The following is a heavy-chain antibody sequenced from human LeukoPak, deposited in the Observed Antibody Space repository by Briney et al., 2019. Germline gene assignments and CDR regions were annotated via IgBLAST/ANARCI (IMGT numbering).Heavy chain of an antibody. Sequence: GGSLRLSCAASGFTFSDYYMSWIRQAPGKGLEWVSYISSSGSTIYYADSVKGRFTISRDNAKNSLYLQMNSLRAEDTAVYYCAREDTAMDPWYYYYGMDVWGQGTTVTVSS. V-gene: IGHV3-11*01. J-gene: IGHJ6*02. D-gene: IGHD5-18*01. CDR2: ISSSGSTI. CDR3: AREDTAMDPWYYYYGMDV. CDR1: GFTFSDYY.